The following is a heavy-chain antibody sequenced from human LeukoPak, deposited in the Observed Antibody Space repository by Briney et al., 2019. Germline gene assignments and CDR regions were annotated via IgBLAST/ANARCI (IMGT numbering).Heavy chain of an antibody. Sequence: ASVKVYCKASGYTFTSYYMHWVGQAPGQGLEWMGINNPSGGSTSYAQKFQGRVTMTRDTSTSTVYMELSSLRSEDTAVYYCASSRGSGSYGFGMYVWGKGTTVTVSS. J-gene: IGHJ6*04. V-gene: IGHV1-46*01. CDR2: NNPSGGST. CDR3: ASSRGSGSYGFGMYV. D-gene: IGHD3-10*01. CDR1: GYTFTSYY.